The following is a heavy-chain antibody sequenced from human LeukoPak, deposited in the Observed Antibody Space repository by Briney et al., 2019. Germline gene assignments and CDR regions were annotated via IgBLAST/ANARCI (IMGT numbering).Heavy chain of an antibody. V-gene: IGHV6-1*01. CDR1: GDGVSSNSAA. Sequence: SQTLSLTCAISGDGVSSNSAAWNWIRQSPSRGLEWLGRTYYRSKWYNDYAVSVKSRITINPDTSKNQFSLQLDSVTPEDTAVYYCARDRGIAAAGPWFDPWGQGTLVTVSS. CDR2: TYYRSKWYN. J-gene: IGHJ5*02. D-gene: IGHD6-13*01. CDR3: ARDRGIAAAGPWFDP.